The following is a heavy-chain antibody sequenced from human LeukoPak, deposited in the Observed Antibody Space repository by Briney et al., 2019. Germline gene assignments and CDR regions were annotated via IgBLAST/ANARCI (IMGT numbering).Heavy chain of an antibody. D-gene: IGHD3-10*01. CDR3: ARGPPPARRLYFDY. V-gene: IGHV4-39*07. J-gene: IGHJ4*02. Sequence: SETLSLTCTVSGGSISSSSYCWGWIRQPPGKGREWIGSIYYSGSTNYNPSLKSRVTISVDTSKNQFSLKLSSVTAADTAVYYCARGPPPARRLYFDYWGQGTLVTVSS. CDR2: IYYSGST. CDR1: GGSISSSSYC.